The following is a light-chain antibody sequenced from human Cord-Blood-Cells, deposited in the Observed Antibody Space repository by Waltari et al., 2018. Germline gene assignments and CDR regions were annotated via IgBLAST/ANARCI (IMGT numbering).Light chain of an antibody. Sequence: DIVMTLSPLSLPVTPGEPASIPCRSSQSLLHSNGYNYLDWYLQKPGQSPQLLIYLGSNRASGVPDRFSGSGSGTDFTLKISRVEAEDVGVYYCMQALQTPYTFGQGTKLEIK. CDR1: QSLLHSNGYNY. V-gene: IGKV2-28*01. CDR2: LGS. J-gene: IGKJ2*01. CDR3: MQALQTPYT.